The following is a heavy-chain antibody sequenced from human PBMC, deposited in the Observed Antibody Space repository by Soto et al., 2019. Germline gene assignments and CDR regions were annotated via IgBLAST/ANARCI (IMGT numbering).Heavy chain of an antibody. J-gene: IGHJ4*02. D-gene: IGHD3-22*01. CDR1: GFTFSSYA. V-gene: IGHV3-30-3*01. CDR2: ISYDGSNK. CDR3: ARVAAPWTYYYDSSGYSAYYFDY. Sequence: QVQLVESGGGVVQPGRSLRLSCAASGFTFSSYAMHWVRQAPGKGLEWVAVISYDGSNKYYADSVKGRFTISRDNSKNTLYLQMNSLRAEDTAVYYCARVAAPWTYYYDSSGYSAYYFDYWGQGTLVTVSS.